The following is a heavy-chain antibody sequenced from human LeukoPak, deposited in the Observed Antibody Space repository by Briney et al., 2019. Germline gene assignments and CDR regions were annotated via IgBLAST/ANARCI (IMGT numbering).Heavy chain of an antibody. Sequence: GGPLRLSCAASGFTFTSYSMNWVRQAPGKGLEWVSTISSGGGSTYYADSVKGRFTISRDNSKNTLYLQVNSLRAEDTAVYYCAKGGKWDVTPFDYWGQGTLVTVSS. CDR3: AKGGKWDVTPFDY. J-gene: IGHJ4*02. D-gene: IGHD1-26*01. CDR2: ISSGGGST. V-gene: IGHV3-23*01. CDR1: GFTFTSYS.